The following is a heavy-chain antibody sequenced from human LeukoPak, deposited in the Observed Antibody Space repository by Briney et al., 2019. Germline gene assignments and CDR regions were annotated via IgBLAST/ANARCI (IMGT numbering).Heavy chain of an antibody. CDR2: MSWNSGSI. J-gene: IGHJ4*02. CDR1: GFTFDEYA. V-gene: IGHV3-9*01. Sequence: GRSLRLSCAASGFTFDEYAMHWVRQAPGKGLEWVSGMSWNSGSIYYADSVKGRFTISRDNAKNSLYLQMNSLRAEDTAVYYCARGFWGVEGYYGSGSYEDYWGQGTLVTVSS. CDR3: ARGFWGVEGYYGSGSYEDY. D-gene: IGHD3-10*01.